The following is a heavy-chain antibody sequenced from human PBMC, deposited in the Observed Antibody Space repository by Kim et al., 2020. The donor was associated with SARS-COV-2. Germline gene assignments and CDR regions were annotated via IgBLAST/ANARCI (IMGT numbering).Heavy chain of an antibody. CDR2: IIPILGIA. D-gene: IGHD5-12*01. V-gene: IGHV1-69*04. Sequence: SVKVSCKASGGTFSSYAISWVRQAPGQGLEWMGRIIPILGIANYAQKFQGRVTITADKSTSTAYMELSSLRSEDTAVYYCARDSGDGYTGLLGYYYYGMDVWGQGTTVTVSS. CDR1: GGTFSSYA. CDR3: ARDSGDGYTGLLGYYYYGMDV. J-gene: IGHJ6*02.